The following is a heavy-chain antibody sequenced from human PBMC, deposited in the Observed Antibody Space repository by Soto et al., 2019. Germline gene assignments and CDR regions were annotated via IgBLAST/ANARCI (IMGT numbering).Heavy chain of an antibody. J-gene: IGHJ4*02. Sequence: EVQLLESGGGLVQPGGSLRLSCAASGFTFSSYAMSWVRQAPGKGLEWVSTISGSGGSTYYADSVKGRFTISRDNSKNTLYLQMDSLRAEDAAVYYWAKHRMPGTTGEFDDYWGQGTLVTVSS. CDR2: ISGSGGST. V-gene: IGHV3-23*01. CDR3: AKHRMPGTTGEFDDY. D-gene: IGHD3-10*01. CDR1: GFTFSSYA.